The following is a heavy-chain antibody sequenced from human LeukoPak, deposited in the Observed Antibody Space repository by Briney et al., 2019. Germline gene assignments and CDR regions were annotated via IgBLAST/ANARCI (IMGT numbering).Heavy chain of an antibody. CDR3: ARLSDCSGGSCYSYYYYGMDV. V-gene: IGHV1-69*04. J-gene: IGHJ6*02. CDR2: IIPIFGIA. CDR1: GGTFSSYA. Sequence: ASVKVSCKASGGTFSSYAISWVRQAPGQGLEWMGRIIPIFGIANYAQKFQGRVTITADKSTSTAYMELSSLRSEDTAVYYCARLSDCSGGSCYSYYYYGMDVRGQGTTVTVSS. D-gene: IGHD2-15*01.